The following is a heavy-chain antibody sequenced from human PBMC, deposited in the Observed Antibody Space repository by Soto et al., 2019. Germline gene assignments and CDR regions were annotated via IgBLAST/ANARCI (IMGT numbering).Heavy chain of an antibody. CDR2: INHSGST. Sequence: QVQLQQWGAGLLKPSETLSLTCAVYGGSFSGYYWSWIRQPPGKGLEWIGEINHSGSTNYNPSLKSRVTIPVDTSKNQFSLKLSSVTAADTAVYYCARGDYFDYWGQGTLVTGSS. CDR3: ARGDYFDY. V-gene: IGHV4-34*01. J-gene: IGHJ4*02. CDR1: GGSFSGYY.